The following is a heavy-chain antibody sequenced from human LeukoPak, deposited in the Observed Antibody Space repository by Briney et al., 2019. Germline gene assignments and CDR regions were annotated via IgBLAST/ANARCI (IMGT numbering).Heavy chain of an antibody. CDR1: GFTFSSYS. CDR3: ARDGGGVLRYFDWLDY. CDR2: ISSSSSTI. Sequence: GGSLRLSCAASGFTFSSYSMNWVRQAPGKGLEWVSYISSSSSTIYYADSVKGRFTISRDNAKNSLYLQMNSLRAEDTAVYYCARDGGGVLRYFDWLDYWGQGTLVTVSS. D-gene: IGHD3-9*01. J-gene: IGHJ4*02. V-gene: IGHV3-48*01.